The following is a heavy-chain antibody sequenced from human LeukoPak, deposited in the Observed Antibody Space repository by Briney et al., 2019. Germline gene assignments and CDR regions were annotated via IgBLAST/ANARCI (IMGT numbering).Heavy chain of an antibody. D-gene: IGHD6-13*01. V-gene: IGHV4-4*02. CDR2: IYHSGST. J-gene: IGHJ5*02. CDR1: GGSISSSNW. CDR3: ARDSSSSCHNCNWFDP. Sequence: SGTLSLTCAVSGGSISSSNWWSWVRQPPGKGLEWIGEIYHSGSTNYNPSLKSRVTISVDKSKNQFSLKLSSVTAADTAVYYCARDSSSSCHNCNWFDPWGQGTLVTVSS.